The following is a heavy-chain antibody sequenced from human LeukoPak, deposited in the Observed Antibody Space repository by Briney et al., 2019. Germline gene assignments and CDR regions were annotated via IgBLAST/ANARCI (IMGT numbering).Heavy chain of an antibody. CDR2: INHGGSST. Sequence: GGSLRLSCTASGFTFSTYAMSWVRQAPGKGLEWVSGINHGGSSTYYADSVKGRFTISRDNSKNTLYLQMNSLRADDTAVYHCAKEKKSGGWPIDYWGQGALVTVSS. CDR1: GFTFSTYA. J-gene: IGHJ4*02. D-gene: IGHD2-15*01. CDR3: AKEKKSGGWPIDY. V-gene: IGHV3-23*01.